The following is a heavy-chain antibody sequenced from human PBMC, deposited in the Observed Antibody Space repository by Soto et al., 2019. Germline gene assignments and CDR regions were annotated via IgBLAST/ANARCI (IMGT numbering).Heavy chain of an antibody. Sequence: PSETLSLTCTVSGGSISTYYWSWIRQPPGKGLDWIGYIYYTGSTNYNPSLKSRVTISVDTSKNEFSLKLSSMTAADTAVYYCVRRRPWRLSDYWGLGTLVTGS. CDR3: VRRRPWRLSDY. J-gene: IGHJ4*02. CDR1: GGSISTYY. V-gene: IGHV4-59*12. CDR2: IYYTGST. D-gene: IGHD1-1*01.